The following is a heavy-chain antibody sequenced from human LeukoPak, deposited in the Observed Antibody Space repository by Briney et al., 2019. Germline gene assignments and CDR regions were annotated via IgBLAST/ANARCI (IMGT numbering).Heavy chain of an antibody. J-gene: IGHJ5*01. CDR1: GFTVSGTH. D-gene: IGHD3-16*01. V-gene: IGHV3-53*01. CDR2: MYTGGTT. Sequence: PGGSLRLSCSASGFTVSGTHMSWVRQAPGKGLEWVSAMYTGGTTYYADSVTGRFTVSRDTSRNTLFLHMNSLRAEDTAVYYCAEGEATSGGGLASWGQGTLVTVSS. CDR3: AEGEATSGGGLAS.